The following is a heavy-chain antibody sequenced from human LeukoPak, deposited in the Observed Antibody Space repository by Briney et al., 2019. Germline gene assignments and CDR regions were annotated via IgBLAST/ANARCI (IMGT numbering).Heavy chain of an antibody. J-gene: IGHJ5*02. CDR3: ARRTLCCGERFDL. Sequence: PSETLSLTCTVSGGSINNYYWSWIRQPPGKGLEWIGYIYSSGSTNYDPSLKSRVIISVDTSKNQFSLKLSSVTAADTAVYYCARRTLCCGERFDLWGQGTLVTVSS. D-gene: IGHD3-16*01. CDR1: GGSINNYY. CDR2: IYSSGST. V-gene: IGHV4-59*08.